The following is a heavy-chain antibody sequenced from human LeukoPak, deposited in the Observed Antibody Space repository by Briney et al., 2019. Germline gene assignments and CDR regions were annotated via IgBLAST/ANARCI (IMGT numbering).Heavy chain of an antibody. CDR3: AHHVTTMTTWAESNAFDI. J-gene: IGHJ3*02. Sequence: SGPTLVNPTQTLTLTCIFSGFSLSTNRVGVGWIRQPPGKALEWLAPVYWNDEKHYSPSLKSRLSITKDTSKNQVVLTMANMDPVDTATYYCAHHVTTMTTWAESNAFDIWGQGTMVTVSS. V-gene: IGHV2-5*01. CDR1: GFSLSTNRVG. D-gene: IGHD4-17*01. CDR2: VYWNDEK.